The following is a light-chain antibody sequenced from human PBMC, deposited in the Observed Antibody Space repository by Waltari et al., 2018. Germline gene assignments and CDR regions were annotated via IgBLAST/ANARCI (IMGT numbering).Light chain of an antibody. CDR1: RSDIGAYHY. CDR3: SSYASASSQV. J-gene: IGLJ1*01. CDR2: EVS. V-gene: IGLV2-14*01. Sequence: QSALTQPASVSGSPGQSITLSCTGTRSDIGAYHYVSWYQQHPGKAPTLMLYEVSYRPSGISNRFSGSKSGNTASLTISGLQAEDEADYYCSSYASASSQVFGPGTKVTVL.